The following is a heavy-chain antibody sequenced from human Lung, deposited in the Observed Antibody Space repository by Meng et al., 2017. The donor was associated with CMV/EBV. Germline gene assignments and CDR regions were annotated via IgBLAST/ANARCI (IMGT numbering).Heavy chain of an antibody. CDR3: VRDQFETGSYGLGV. D-gene: IGHD1-14*01. J-gene: IGHJ6*02. Sequence: SCVASGLTFSSHPMTWVRQAPGKGLEWVSSISGSGGSTYSADSVQGRFTISRDNSKNTLYLQMNSLRAEDTALYYCVRDQFETGSYGLGVWGQGTTVTVSS. CDR2: ISGSGGST. V-gene: IGHV3-23*01. CDR1: GLTFSSHP.